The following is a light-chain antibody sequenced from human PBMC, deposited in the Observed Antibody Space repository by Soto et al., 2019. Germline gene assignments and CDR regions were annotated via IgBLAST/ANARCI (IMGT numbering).Light chain of an antibody. V-gene: IGKV3-11*01. CDR1: QSVNSY. CDR3: QQRTNWPPFS. Sequence: IVLTQSPATLSLSPGERATLSCRASQSVNSYLAWFQQKPGQPPRLLIYETSTRAAGIPARFSGSGSGTDFTLTISSLEPEDFAVYYCQQRTNWPPFSFGQGTK. CDR2: ETS. J-gene: IGKJ2*03.